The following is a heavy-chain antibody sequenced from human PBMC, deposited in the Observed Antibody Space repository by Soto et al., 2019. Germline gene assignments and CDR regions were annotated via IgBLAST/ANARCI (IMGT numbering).Heavy chain of an antibody. CDR2: INPNSGGT. J-gene: IGHJ4*02. D-gene: IGHD1-1*01. CDR3: AREPATAKPEGVDF. Sequence: GASVKVSCKASGYTISDYYIHRVRRAPGQGLEWMGWINPNSGGTKYAPKFQGGVAMTRDTSITTAYMELSRLRPGDTAVYYCAREPATAKPEGVDFWGQGTLVTVSS. CDR1: GYTISDYY. V-gene: IGHV1-2*02.